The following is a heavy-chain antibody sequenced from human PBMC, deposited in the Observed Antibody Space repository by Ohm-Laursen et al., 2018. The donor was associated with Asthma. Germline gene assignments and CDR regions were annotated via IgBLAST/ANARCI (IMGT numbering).Heavy chain of an antibody. V-gene: IGHV3-30-3*01. D-gene: IGHD1-26*01. CDR1: GFTFSNFA. Sequence: SLRLSCAASGFTFSNFAMHWVRQAPGKGLEWVSIITSDGSWTSYADSVKGRFTISRDNSKNTLYMQMNSLRAEDTAVYYCARASGGYYIDYWGQGTLVTVSS. CDR3: ARASGGYYIDY. CDR2: ITSDGSWT. J-gene: IGHJ4*02.